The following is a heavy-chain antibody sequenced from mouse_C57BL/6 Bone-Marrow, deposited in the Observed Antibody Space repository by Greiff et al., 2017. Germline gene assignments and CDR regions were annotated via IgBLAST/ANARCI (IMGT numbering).Heavy chain of an antibody. J-gene: IGHJ2*01. CDR3: ASRHYFDY. CDR2: ISSGSSTI. Sequence: EVKLVESGGGLVKPGGSLKLSCAASGFTFSDYGMHWVRQAPEKGLEWVAYISSGSSTIYYEDTVKGRFTISRDNAKNTLFLQMTSLRSEDTAMYYCASRHYFDYWGQGTTLTVSS. CDR1: GFTFSDYG. V-gene: IGHV5-17*01.